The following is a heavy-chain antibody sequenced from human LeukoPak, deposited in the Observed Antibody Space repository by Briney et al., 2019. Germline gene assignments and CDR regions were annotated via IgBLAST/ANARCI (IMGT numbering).Heavy chain of an antibody. CDR3: AKDKGLISGKYYFDY. J-gene: IGHJ4*02. CDR2: IWYDGSNN. Sequence: GGSLRLSCAASGFTFSDYAIHWVRQAPGKGLEWVGFIWYDGSNNYHADSVKGRFTIFRDNSNNMVYLQMNSLRSEDTAVYYCAKDKGLISGKYYFDYWGQGALVTVPS. D-gene: IGHD1-26*01. CDR1: GFTFSDYA. V-gene: IGHV3-30*02.